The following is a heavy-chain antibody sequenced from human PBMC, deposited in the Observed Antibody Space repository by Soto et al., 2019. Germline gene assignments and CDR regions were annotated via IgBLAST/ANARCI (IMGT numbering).Heavy chain of an antibody. D-gene: IGHD2-2*01. CDR2: IYYSGNT. J-gene: IGHJ5*02. V-gene: IGHV4-61*01. Sequence: SETLSLTCTVSGGSVSSGSYYWSWIRQPPGKGLEWIGYIYYSGNTNYNPSLKSRVTISVDTSKNQFSLKLSSVTAADTAIYYCAREDSAANNNWFDPWGQGTLVTVSS. CDR1: GGSVSSGSYY. CDR3: AREDSAANNNWFDP.